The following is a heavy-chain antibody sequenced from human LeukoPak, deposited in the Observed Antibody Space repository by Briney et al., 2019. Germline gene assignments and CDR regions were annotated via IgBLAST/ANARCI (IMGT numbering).Heavy chain of an antibody. CDR3: ARVKRAGYYDSSGYSPFDY. V-gene: IGHV4-59*01. Sequence: SETLSLTCTVSGGSISSYYWSWIRQPPGKGLEWIGYIYYSGSTNYNPSPKSRVTISVDTSKNQFSLKLSSVTAADTAVYYCARVKRAGYYDSSGYSPFDYWGQGTLVTVSS. CDR1: GGSISSYY. CDR2: IYYSGST. D-gene: IGHD3-22*01. J-gene: IGHJ4*02.